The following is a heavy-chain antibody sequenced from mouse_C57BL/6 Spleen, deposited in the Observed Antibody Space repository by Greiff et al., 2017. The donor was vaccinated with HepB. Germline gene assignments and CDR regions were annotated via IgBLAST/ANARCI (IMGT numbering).Heavy chain of an antibody. CDR3: ARPYYDYAWFAY. D-gene: IGHD2-4*01. Sequence: VQLQQPGAELVKPGASVKLSCKASGYTFTSYWMQWVKQRPGQGLEWIGEIDPFDSYTNYNQKFKGKATLTVDTSSSQAYMQLSSLKSEDSAGYYCARPYYDYAWFAYWGQGTLVTVSA. CDR2: IDPFDSYT. J-gene: IGHJ3*01. CDR1: GYTFTSYW. V-gene: IGHV1-50*01.